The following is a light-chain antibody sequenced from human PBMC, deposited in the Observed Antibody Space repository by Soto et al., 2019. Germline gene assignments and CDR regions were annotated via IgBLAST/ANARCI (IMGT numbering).Light chain of an antibody. CDR1: QSVSSN. CDR2: GAS. Sequence: EMVMTQSPATLSVSPGERATLSCRASQSVSSNLAWYQQKPGQAPRLLIYGASTRATGIPARFSCSGSGTEFALTISSLQSEDFAVYYCQQYNYWPPWTFGQGTKVEIK. V-gene: IGKV3-15*01. J-gene: IGKJ1*01. CDR3: QQYNYWPPWT.